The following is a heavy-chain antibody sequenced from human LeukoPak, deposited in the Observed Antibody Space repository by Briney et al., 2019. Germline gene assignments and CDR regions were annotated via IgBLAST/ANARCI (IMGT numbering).Heavy chain of an antibody. J-gene: IGHJ4*02. D-gene: IGHD5-12*01. CDR1: GGSFSGYY. V-gene: IGHV4-34*01. CDR3: AANSGYDYHPFDY. CDR2: INHSGST. Sequence: SETLSLTCAVYGGSFSGYYWSWIRQPPGKGLEWIGEINHSGSTNYNPSLKSRVTISVDTSKNQFSLKLSPVTAADTAVYYCAANSGYDYHPFDYWGQGTLVTVSS.